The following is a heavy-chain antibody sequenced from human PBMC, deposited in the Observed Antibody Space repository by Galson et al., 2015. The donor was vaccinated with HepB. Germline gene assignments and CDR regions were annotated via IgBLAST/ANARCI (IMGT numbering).Heavy chain of an antibody. CDR1: GFTFSSYG. J-gene: IGHJ4*02. CDR2: IWYDGNNK. CDR3: ARGFEDWEPTLDY. V-gene: IGHV3-33*01. Sequence: SLRLSCAASGFTFSSYGMHWVRQAPGKGLEWVAVIWYDGNNKYYADSVKGRFTISRDNSKNTLYLQMNSLRAEDTAVYYCARGFEDWEPTLDYWGQGTLVTVSS. D-gene: IGHD3/OR15-3a*01.